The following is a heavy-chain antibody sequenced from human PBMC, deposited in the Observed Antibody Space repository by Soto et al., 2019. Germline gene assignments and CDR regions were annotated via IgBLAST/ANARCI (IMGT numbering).Heavy chain of an antibody. Sequence: VQLLESGGGLVQPGGSLRLSCATSGFTFTNYAMRWVRPAPGKGLEWISTIGGGDGRTYYADSVKGWFTISKDNSKNTLHLQMTHRRDEDTAIYYWAGGGSDYPYSDYWGQGTMGTVSS. CDR2: IGGGDGRT. V-gene: IGHV3-23*01. CDR3: AGGGSDYPYSDY. J-gene: IGHJ4*02. D-gene: IGHD2-21*01. CDR1: GFTFTNYA.